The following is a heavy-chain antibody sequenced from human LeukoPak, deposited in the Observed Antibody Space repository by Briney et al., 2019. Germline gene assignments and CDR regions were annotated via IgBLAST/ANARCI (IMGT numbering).Heavy chain of an antibody. D-gene: IGHD3-10*01. CDR2: IYHSGST. CDR1: GASISSGNW. J-gene: IGHJ4*02. CDR3: ARDPYGSGSYARLYYFDY. Sequence: SGTLSLTCAVSGASISSGNWWSWVRQPPGKGLEWIGEIYHSGSTNYNPSLKSRVTISVDKSKNQFSLKLSSVTAADTAVYYCARDPYGSGSYARLYYFDYWGQGTLVTVSS. V-gene: IGHV4-4*02.